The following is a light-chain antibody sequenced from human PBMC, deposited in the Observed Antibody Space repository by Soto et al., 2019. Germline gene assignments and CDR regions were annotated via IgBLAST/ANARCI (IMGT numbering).Light chain of an antibody. CDR3: SSDAGDHNYV. J-gene: IGLJ1*01. V-gene: IGLV2-8*01. Sequence: QSSLAHSPSASGSPGQSVTIPCTGTSSDVGAYDHVSWYQQHPGKAPKLIIYELAKRPAGVPDRFSGSKSGNTASLTVSGLQAEDEADYFCSSDAGDHNYVFGTGTKVTVL. CDR2: ELA. CDR1: SSDVGAYDH.